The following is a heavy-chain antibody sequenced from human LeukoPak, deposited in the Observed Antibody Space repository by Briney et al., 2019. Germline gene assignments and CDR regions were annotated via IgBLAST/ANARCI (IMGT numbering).Heavy chain of an antibody. Sequence: ASVKVSCKASGYTFTSYGICWVRQAPGQGLEWMGWISAYNGNTNYAQKLQGRVTMTTDTSTSTAYMELRSLRSDDTAVYYCARDHYDSSGYYYATPWSSRLYGMDVWGQGTTVTVSS. CDR2: ISAYNGNT. J-gene: IGHJ6*02. D-gene: IGHD3-22*01. V-gene: IGHV1-18*01. CDR1: GYTFTSYG. CDR3: ARDHYDSSGYYYATPWSSRLYGMDV.